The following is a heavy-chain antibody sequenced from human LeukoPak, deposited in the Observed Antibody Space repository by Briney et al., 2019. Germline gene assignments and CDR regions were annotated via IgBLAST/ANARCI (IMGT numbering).Heavy chain of an antibody. CDR3: ARAQWLVRATALDY. CDR1: GGSISSYY. D-gene: IGHD6-19*01. Sequence: SETLSLTCTVSGGSISSYYWSWIRQPPGKGLEWIGYIYYSGSTSYNPSLKSRVTISVDTSKNQFSLKLSSVTAADTAVYYCARAQWLVRATALDYWGQGTLVTVSS. CDR2: IYYSGST. J-gene: IGHJ4*02. V-gene: IGHV4-59*01.